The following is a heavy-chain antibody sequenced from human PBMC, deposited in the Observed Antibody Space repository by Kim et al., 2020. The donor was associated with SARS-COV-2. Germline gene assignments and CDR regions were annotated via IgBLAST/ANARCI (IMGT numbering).Heavy chain of an antibody. CDR3: ARGRIAVFLVEGSGPSDYFDY. J-gene: IGHJ4*02. D-gene: IGHD6-19*01. Sequence: GGSLRLSCAASGFTFNDYDMSWVRQAPGKGLEWVSVINWNGGSTGYADSMKGRFTISRDNAKNSLYLQLNSLRAEDTALYYCARGRIAVFLVEGSGPSDYFDYWGQGTLVTVSS. CDR1: GFTFNDYD. CDR2: INWNGGST. V-gene: IGHV3-20*04.